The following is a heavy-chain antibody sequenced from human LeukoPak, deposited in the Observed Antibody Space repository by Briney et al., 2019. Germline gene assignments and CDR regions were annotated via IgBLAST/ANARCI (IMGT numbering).Heavy chain of an antibody. CDR2: IYYSGST. J-gene: IGHJ4*02. CDR1: GGSISSYY. V-gene: IGHV4-59*08. D-gene: IGHD6-19*01. Sequence: SETLSLTCTVSGGSISSYYWSWIRQPPGKGLEWIGYIYYSGSTNYNPSPKSRVTISVDTSKNQFSLKLSSVTAADTAVYYCARSHGGWYDYFDYWGQGTLVTVSS. CDR3: ARSHGGWYDYFDY.